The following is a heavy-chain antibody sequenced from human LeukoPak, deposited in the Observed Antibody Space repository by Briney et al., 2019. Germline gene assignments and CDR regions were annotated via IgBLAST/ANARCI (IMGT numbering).Heavy chain of an antibody. D-gene: IGHD3-3*01. CDR3: ARDRDDFWSGYRDAFDI. Sequence: GGSLRLSCAASGFTFSSYWMSWVRQAPGKGLEWVANIKQDGSEKYYVDSVKGRFTISRDNAKNSLYLQMNSLRAEDTAVYYCARDRDDFWSGYRDAFDIWGQGTMVTVSS. V-gene: IGHV3-7*01. J-gene: IGHJ3*02. CDR1: GFTFSSYW. CDR2: IKQDGSEK.